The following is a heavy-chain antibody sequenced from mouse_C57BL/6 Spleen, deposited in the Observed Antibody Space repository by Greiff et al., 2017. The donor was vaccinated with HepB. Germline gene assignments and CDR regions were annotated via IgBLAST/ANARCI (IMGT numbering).Heavy chain of an antibody. V-gene: IGHV1-59*01. J-gene: IGHJ2*01. Sequence: QVQLQQPGAELVRPGTSVKLSCKASGYTFTSYWMHWVKQRPGQGLEWIGVIDPSDSYTNYNQKFKGKATLTVDTSSSTAYMQLSSLTSEDSAVYYCARERRIYSGKLFDYWGQGTTLTVSS. D-gene: IGHD3-1*01. CDR1: GYTFTSYW. CDR2: IDPSDSYT. CDR3: ARERRIYSGKLFDY.